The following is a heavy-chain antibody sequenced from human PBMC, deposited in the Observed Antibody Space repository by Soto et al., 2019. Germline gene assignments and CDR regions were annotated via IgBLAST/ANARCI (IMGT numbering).Heavy chain of an antibody. D-gene: IGHD6-13*01. CDR3: ARDEGPRYSSSWGVFDY. Sequence: SQTLSLTCAISGDSVSSNSAAWNWIRQPPSRGLEWLGRTYYRSKWYNDYAVSVKSRITINPDTSKNQFSLQLNSVTPEDTAVYYCARDEGPRYSSSWGVFDYWGQGTLVTVSS. CDR2: TYYRSKWYN. CDR1: GDSVSSNSAA. J-gene: IGHJ4*02. V-gene: IGHV6-1*01.